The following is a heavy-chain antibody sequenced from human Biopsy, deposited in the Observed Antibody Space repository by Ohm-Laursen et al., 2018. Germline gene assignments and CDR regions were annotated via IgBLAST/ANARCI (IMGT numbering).Heavy chain of an antibody. J-gene: IGHJ6*02. V-gene: IGHV4-34*01. Sequence: SETLSLTCAVYGGSFNGYFWSWIRQPPGKGLEWIGDITQSGSTNYSPSLKSRVTISVGTAKKQFSLSLRSVTAADTAVYYCARVPLPGIGAAYQGRFLYGMNVWAKGPRSPSP. D-gene: IGHD6-13*01. CDR1: GGSFNGYF. CDR2: ITQSGST. CDR3: ARVPLPGIGAAYQGRFLYGMNV.